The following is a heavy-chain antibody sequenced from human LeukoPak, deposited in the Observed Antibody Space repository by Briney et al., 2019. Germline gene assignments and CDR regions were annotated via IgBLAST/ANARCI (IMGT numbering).Heavy chain of an antibody. Sequence: SVKVSCKASGGTFSSYAISWVRQAPGQGLEWMGGIIPIFGTANYAQKFQGRVTITADKSTSTAYMELSSLRSEDTAVYYCARLLPGYCSSTSCFMGGFDPWGQGTLVTVSS. CDR1: GGTFSSYA. CDR2: IIPIFGTA. CDR3: ARLLPGYCSSTSCFMGGFDP. J-gene: IGHJ5*02. V-gene: IGHV1-69*06. D-gene: IGHD2-2*03.